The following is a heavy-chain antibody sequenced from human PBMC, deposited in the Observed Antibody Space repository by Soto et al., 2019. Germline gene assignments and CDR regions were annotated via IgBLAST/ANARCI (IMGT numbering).Heavy chain of an antibody. D-gene: IGHD6-13*01. Sequence: PGGSLRLSCAASGFTLNDYAMHWVRQAPGKGLEWVSGISWNSFTIGHADSVKGRFIISRDNSKNTLYLQMNSLRAEDTAVYYCAKALTGYSTPTPWFDPWGQGTLVTVSS. V-gene: IGHV3-9*01. J-gene: IGHJ5*02. CDR3: AKALTGYSTPTPWFDP. CDR1: GFTLNDYA. CDR2: ISWNSFTI.